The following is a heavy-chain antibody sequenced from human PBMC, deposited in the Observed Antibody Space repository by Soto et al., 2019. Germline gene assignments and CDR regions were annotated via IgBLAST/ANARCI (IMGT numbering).Heavy chain of an antibody. CDR1: GFTFSSYA. J-gene: IGHJ4*02. Sequence: EVQLLESGGGLVQPGGSLRLSCAASGFTFSSYAMSWVRQATGKGLEWVSAISGSGGSTYYADSEKGRFTISRDHSNNPLYLQMNSLRAEDTAVYYCAKDQWLVPRTLHCWRQGTLVTVSS. D-gene: IGHD6-19*01. CDR3: AKDQWLVPRTLHC. CDR2: ISGSGGST. V-gene: IGHV3-23*01.